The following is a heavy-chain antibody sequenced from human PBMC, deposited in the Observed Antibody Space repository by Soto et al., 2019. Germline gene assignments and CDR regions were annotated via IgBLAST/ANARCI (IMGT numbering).Heavy chain of an antibody. CDR2: INPNSGGT. CDR1: GYTFTSYY. Sequence: ASVKVSCKASGYTFTSYYMHWVRQAPGQGLEWMGWINPNSGGTNYAQKFQGWVTMTRDTSISTAYMELSRLRSDDTAVYYCARVSSSEKKQYDYWGQGTLVTVSS. CDR3: ARVSSSEKKQYDY. V-gene: IGHV1-2*04. J-gene: IGHJ4*02. D-gene: IGHD6-6*01.